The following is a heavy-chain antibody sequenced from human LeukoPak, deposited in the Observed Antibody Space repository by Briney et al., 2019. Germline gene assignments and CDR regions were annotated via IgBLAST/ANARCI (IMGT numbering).Heavy chain of an antibody. CDR3: ARGLSGNYYQAAIDY. V-gene: IGHV1-2*02. CDR2: INPNSGGT. J-gene: IGHJ4*02. D-gene: IGHD1-26*01. CDR1: GYTFTGYY. Sequence: ASVKVSCKASGYTFTGYYMHWVRQAPGQGLEWMGWINPNSGGTNYAQKFQGRVTMTRDTSISTAYMELSRLRSDDTAVYYCARGLSGNYYQAAIDYWGQGTLVTVSS.